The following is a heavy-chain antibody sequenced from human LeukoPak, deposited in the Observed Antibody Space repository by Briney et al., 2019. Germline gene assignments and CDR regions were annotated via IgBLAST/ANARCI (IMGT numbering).Heavy chain of an antibody. CDR1: GYSFTSYW. J-gene: IGHJ4*02. CDR2: IYPYDSDT. CDR3: ATFRSSFYYFDY. Sequence: GESLKISCQGSGYSFTSYWIGWVRQMPGKGLEWMGIIYPYDSDTRYSPSFQGQVTFSADKSISTAYLQWSSLTASDTAVYYCATFRSSFYYFDYWGQGTLVTVSS. V-gene: IGHV5-51*01. D-gene: IGHD2-2*01.